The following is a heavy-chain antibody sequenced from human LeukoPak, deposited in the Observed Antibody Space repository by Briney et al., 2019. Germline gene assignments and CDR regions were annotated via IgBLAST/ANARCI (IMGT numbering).Heavy chain of an antibody. D-gene: IGHD2-2*01. V-gene: IGHV4-59*01. Sequence: PSETLSLTCTVSGGSISSYYWSWIRQPPGKGLEWIGYIYYSGSTNYNPSLKSRVTISLDTSKNQFSLKLNSVTAADTAVYYCARGDSSPSWNQGYFYMYFWGKGTTVTVSS. CDR3: ARGDSSPSWNQGYFYMYF. J-gene: IGHJ6*03. CDR1: GGSISSYY. CDR2: IYYSGST.